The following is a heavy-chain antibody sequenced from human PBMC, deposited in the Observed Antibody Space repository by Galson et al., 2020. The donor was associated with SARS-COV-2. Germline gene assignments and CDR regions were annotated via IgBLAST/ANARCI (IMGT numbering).Heavy chain of an antibody. CDR2: TIPIFGTP. J-gene: IGHJ6*02. Sequence: SVNVSCKASGCTLDTYAITWVRQAPGQGLEWMGGTIPIFGTPNYAQKFQGRVTITADKSTNTAYMELGSMTSYDTAIYYCARDTSGLDVWGPGTPVTVSS. V-gene: IGHV1-69*06. CDR3: ARDTSGLDV. CDR1: GCTLDTYA.